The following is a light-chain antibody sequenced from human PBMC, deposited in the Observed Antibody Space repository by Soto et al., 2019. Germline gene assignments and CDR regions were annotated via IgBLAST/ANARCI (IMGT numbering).Light chain of an antibody. J-gene: IGKJ3*01. CDR1: QSVSSN. Sequence: EIVLTQSPATLSVSPGERATLSCRASQSVSSNLAWYQQKPGQAPRLLIYDASTRATGIPARFSGSGSGTEFTLTISLLQSEDLAVYYCQQYSNWPPITFGPGTKVDIK. V-gene: IGKV3-15*01. CDR3: QQYSNWPPIT. CDR2: DAS.